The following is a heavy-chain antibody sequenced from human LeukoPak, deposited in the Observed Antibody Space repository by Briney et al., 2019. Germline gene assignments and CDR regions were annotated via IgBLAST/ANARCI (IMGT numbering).Heavy chain of an antibody. V-gene: IGHV4-59*01. J-gene: IGHJ4*02. CDR3: ARALPGGNFPGIDY. Sequence: PSETLSLTCAVYGGSFSGYYWRWVRQPPGKGLEWIGYIYYSGSTNYNPSLKSRATISVDTSKNQFSQKLSSVTAADTAVYYCARALPGGNFPGIDYWGQGTLVTVSS. CDR1: GGSFSGYY. D-gene: IGHD4-23*01. CDR2: IYYSGST.